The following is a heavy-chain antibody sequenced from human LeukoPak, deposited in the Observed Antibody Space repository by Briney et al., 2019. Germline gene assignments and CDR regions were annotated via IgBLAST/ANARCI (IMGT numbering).Heavy chain of an antibody. CDR3: ARDGYCSSTSCLEWEFDY. Sequence: ASVTVSCKASGYTFTSYYMHWVRQAPGQGLEWMGLINPSGGSTSYAQKFQGRVTMTRDMSTSTVYMELSSLRSEDTAVYYCARDGYCSSTSCLEWEFDYWGQGTLVTVSS. D-gene: IGHD2-2*03. CDR1: GYTFTSYY. CDR2: INPSGGST. V-gene: IGHV1-46*01. J-gene: IGHJ4*02.